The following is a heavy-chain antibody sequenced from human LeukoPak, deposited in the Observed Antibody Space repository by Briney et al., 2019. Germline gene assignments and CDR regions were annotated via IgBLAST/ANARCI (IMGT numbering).Heavy chain of an antibody. CDR3: ARATGHDY. CDR2: INSDGSST. CDR1: GFTFSSYW. Sequence: GGSLRLSCAASGFTFSSYWMHWVRQAPGKGLVWGSGINSDGSSTNYAGSVKGRFTLSRDNAENTLFLQMNSLTAEDTAVYYCARATGHDYWGRGTLVTVSS. J-gene: IGHJ4*02. V-gene: IGHV3-74*01. D-gene: IGHD1-1*01.